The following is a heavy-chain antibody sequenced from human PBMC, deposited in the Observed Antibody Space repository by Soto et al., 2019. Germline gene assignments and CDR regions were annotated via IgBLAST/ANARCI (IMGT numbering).Heavy chain of an antibody. CDR2: VNPSGGKT. CDR3: ARACHVGVLTAALDY. V-gene: IGHV1-46*04. Sequence: QVQLMQSGAEVKKPGASVKVSCKASGDTFTDYYIHWVRQAPGQGLEWMGTVNPSGGKTTYAQHSLGRDTXTXXXSXXTLYVGLTGLISDDTAVDYCARACHVGVLTAALDYWGQGTLVTVAS. CDR1: GDTFTDYY. D-gene: IGHD2-21*02. J-gene: IGHJ4*02.